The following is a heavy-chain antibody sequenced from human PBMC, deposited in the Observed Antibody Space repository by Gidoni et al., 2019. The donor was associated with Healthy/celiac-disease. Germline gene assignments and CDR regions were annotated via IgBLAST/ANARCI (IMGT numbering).Heavy chain of an antibody. Sequence: QVQLVQSGAEVKKPGAAVKVPCKASGHTLTALSMHWVRQAPGTGLEGMGGFGPEDGETIYAQKFQGRVTMTEDTSTDTAYMELISLRSEDTAVYYCATRPLLSSGSYFPGGDAFDIWGQGTMVTVSS. CDR1: GHTLTALS. CDR3: ATRPLLSSGSYFPGGDAFDI. D-gene: IGHD1-26*01. CDR2: FGPEDGET. V-gene: IGHV1-24*01. J-gene: IGHJ3*02.